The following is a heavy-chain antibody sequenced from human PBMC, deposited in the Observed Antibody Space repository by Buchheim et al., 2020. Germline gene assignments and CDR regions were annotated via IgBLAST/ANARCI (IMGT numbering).Heavy chain of an antibody. CDR1: GFTFSSYW. V-gene: IGHV3-74*01. CDR3: ARGRPYYDFWSGYLGFDGYFDY. CDR2: INSDGSST. Sequence: EAHLVESGGGLAQPGGSLRLSCAASGFTFSSYWMHWVRQAPGKGLVWVSRINSDGSSTSYADSVKGRFTISRDNAKNTHYLQMNSLRAEDTAVYYCARGRPYYDFWSGYLGFDGYFDYWGQGTL. D-gene: IGHD3-3*01. J-gene: IGHJ4*02.